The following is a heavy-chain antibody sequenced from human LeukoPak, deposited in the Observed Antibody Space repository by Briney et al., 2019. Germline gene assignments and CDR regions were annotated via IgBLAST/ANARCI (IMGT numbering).Heavy chain of an antibody. CDR1: GYTFTTYA. CDR2: INSVTGNT. CDR3: ARGRYYYETSGYLFDY. V-gene: IGHV1-3*03. J-gene: IGHJ4*02. Sequence: ASVKVSCKASGYTFTTYAIHWVRQAPGQRLEYMGWINSVTGNTKYSHEFQDRFTFTRDTSATTAYMELSSLRSEDMAVYYCARGRYYYETSGYLFDYWGQGTLVTVSS. D-gene: IGHD3-22*01.